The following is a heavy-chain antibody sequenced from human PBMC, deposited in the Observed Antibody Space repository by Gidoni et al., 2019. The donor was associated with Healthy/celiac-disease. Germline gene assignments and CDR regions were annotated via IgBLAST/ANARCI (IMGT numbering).Heavy chain of an antibody. CDR2: ITPVDSDT. Sequence: VQLVQSGAEVKKPGESLKISCQGSGYSFISYSIGWVRQMPGKGLEGMGIITPVDSDTSSSPSFQGQVTISADKSINTAYLQWSGLKASDTAIYYCARRRCSGGTCYYYYYGMDVWGPGTTVIVSS. J-gene: IGHJ6*02. D-gene: IGHD2-15*01. CDR3: ARRRCSGGTCYYYYYGMDV. V-gene: IGHV5-51*01. CDR1: GYSFISYS.